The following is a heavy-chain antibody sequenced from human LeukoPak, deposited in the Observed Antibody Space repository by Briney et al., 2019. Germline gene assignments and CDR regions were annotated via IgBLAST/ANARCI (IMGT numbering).Heavy chain of an antibody. V-gene: IGHV1-8*01. CDR3: ARTVGLRRRADFDY. CDR1: GYTFTSYD. J-gene: IGHJ4*02. CDR2: MSPNSGDT. Sequence: ASVKVSCKASGYTFTSYDFNWVRQATGQRPEWMGWMSPNSGDTGYAQKFQDRVTMTRNTSISTAYMELSSLRSEDTAVYYCARTVGLRRRADFDYWGQGTLVTVSS. D-gene: IGHD4-17*01.